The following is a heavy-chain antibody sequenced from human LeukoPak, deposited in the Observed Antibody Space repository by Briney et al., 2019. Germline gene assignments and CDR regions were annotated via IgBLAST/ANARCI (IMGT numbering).Heavy chain of an antibody. Sequence: SETLSLTCTVSGGSIRKYDWSWIRQPPGKGQEWIGDIYYSGSTNYNPSLKSRVTISLDTPKNQFSLKLNSVTAAETAVYYCARDHSSSWYAFDIWGQGTMVTVSS. V-gene: IGHV4-59*01. D-gene: IGHD6-13*01. CDR2: IYYSGST. CDR3: ARDHSSSWYAFDI. CDR1: GGSIRKYD. J-gene: IGHJ3*02.